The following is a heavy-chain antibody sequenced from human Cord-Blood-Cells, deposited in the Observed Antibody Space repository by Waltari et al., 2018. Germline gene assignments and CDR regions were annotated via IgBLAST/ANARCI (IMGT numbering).Heavy chain of an antibody. J-gene: IGHJ1*01. Sequence: QVQLQQWGAGLLKPSETLSLTCAVYGGSFSGYYWSWIRQPPGKGLEWIGEIHHSGSTNYDQSLKSRVTRSVDTSKNQFSLKLSSVTAADTAVYYCARVTYDFWSGYYEYFQHWGQGTLVTVSS. V-gene: IGHV4-34*01. CDR2: IHHSGST. D-gene: IGHD3-3*01. CDR3: ARVTYDFWSGYYEYFQH. CDR1: GGSFSGYY.